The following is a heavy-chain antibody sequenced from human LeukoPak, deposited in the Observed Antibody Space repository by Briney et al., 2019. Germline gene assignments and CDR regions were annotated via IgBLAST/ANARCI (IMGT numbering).Heavy chain of an antibody. D-gene: IGHD6-19*01. J-gene: IGHJ4*02. CDR1: GFTLSTSG. CDR3: AKEQWLESPTFDY. CDR2: MWADGMDK. Sequence: SGGSLRLSCVASGFTLSTSGMHWVRQAPGKGLEWVALMWADGMDKDYKDSVKGRFTVSRDNSKNTLFLQMTSLRAEDTAVYYCAKEQWLESPTFDYWGQGTLVTVSS. V-gene: IGHV3-33*06.